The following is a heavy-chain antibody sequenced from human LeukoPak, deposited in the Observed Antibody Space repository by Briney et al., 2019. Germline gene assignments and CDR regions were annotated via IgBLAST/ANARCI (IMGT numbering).Heavy chain of an antibody. CDR3: ARARGGRITMVRGVKTRNDAFDI. CDR2: ILYDGSSK. Sequence: GRSLRLSCAASGFTFSSYAMHWVRQAPGKGLEWVAVILYDGSSKYYADSVKGRFTISRDNSKNTLYLQMNSLRAEDTAVYYCARARGGRITMVRGVKTRNDAFDIWGQGTMVTVSS. J-gene: IGHJ3*02. V-gene: IGHV3-30-3*01. D-gene: IGHD3-10*01. CDR1: GFTFSSYA.